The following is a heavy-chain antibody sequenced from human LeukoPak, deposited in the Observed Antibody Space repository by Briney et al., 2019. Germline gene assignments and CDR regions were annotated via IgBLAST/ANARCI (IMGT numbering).Heavy chain of an antibody. CDR2: ISWNSGSI. V-gene: IGHV3-9*01. CDR3: AKDIGLGYAFDI. D-gene: IGHD2-15*01. CDR1: GFTFDDYA. Sequence: PGGSLRLSCAASGFTFDDYAMHWVRQAPGKGLEWVSGISWNSGSIGYADSVKGRFTISRDNAKNSLYLQMNSLRAEDTALYYCAKDIGLGYAFDIWGQGTMVTVSS. J-gene: IGHJ3*02.